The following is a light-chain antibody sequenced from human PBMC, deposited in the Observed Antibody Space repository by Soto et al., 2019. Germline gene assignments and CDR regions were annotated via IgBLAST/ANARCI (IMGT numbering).Light chain of an antibody. CDR2: VNS. CDR3: QSYDSSLSGRGV. V-gene: IGLV1-40*01. J-gene: IGLJ1*01. CDR1: SSNIGAGYD. Sequence: QSVLTQPPSVSGAPGQRVTISCTGSSSNIGAGYDVHWYQQLPGTAPKLLIYVNSNRPSGVPDRFSGSKSGTSASLAITGLRAEDEADYYCQSYDSSLSGRGVFGTGTKLTVL.